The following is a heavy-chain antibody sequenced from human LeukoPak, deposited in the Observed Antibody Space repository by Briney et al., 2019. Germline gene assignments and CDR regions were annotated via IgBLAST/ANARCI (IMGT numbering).Heavy chain of an antibody. Sequence: PGGSLRLSCTASGFTFSDYYMSWIRQAPGKGLEWVSYISSSGSTIYYADSVKGRFTISRDNAKNSLYLQMNSLRAEDTAVYYCARVLYDSSGYLDYWGQGTLVTVSS. J-gene: IGHJ4*02. V-gene: IGHV3-11*01. D-gene: IGHD3-22*01. CDR2: ISSSGSTI. CDR3: ARVLYDSSGYLDY. CDR1: GFTFSDYY.